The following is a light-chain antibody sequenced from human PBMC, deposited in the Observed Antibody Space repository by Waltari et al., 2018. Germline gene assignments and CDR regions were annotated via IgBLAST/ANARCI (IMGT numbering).Light chain of an antibody. CDR3: QTGGHGTWV. Sequence: QLVLTQSPSASASLGASVKFTCTLSSGHSSNIIAWHQQQPEKGPRYLMKVNSDGGHSKGDGIPDRFSGSGSGTERYLTISSVQSEDEADYYCQTGGHGTWVFGGGTKLTVL. J-gene: IGLJ3*02. V-gene: IGLV4-69*01. CDR1: SGHSSNI. CDR2: VNSDGGH.